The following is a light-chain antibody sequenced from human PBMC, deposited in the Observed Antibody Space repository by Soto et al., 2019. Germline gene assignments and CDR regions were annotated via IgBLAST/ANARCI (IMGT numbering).Light chain of an antibody. CDR2: EVS. Sequence: QSVLTRPASVSGSPGQSITISCTGTSSDVGGYKYVSWYQQYPDKAPKLMIYEVSNRPSGVSNRFSGSKSGNTASLTISGLQAEDEADYYCSSYTSSSTYVFGTGTKVTVL. J-gene: IGLJ1*01. CDR3: SSYTSSSTYV. V-gene: IGLV2-14*01. CDR1: SSDVGGYKY.